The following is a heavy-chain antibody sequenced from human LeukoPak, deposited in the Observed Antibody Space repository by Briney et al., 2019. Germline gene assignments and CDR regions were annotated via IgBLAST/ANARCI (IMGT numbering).Heavy chain of an antibody. CDR1: GFTFSGYG. D-gene: IGHD3-9*01. Sequence: PGGSLRLSCAASGFTFSGYGMHWVRQAPGKGLEWVAVISYDGSNKYYADSVKGRFTISRDNSKNTLHLQMNSLRGEDTAVYYCAKDKANDILTGLLGHWGQGTLVTVSS. J-gene: IGHJ4*02. CDR3: AKDKANDILTGLLGH. V-gene: IGHV3-30*18. CDR2: ISYDGSNK.